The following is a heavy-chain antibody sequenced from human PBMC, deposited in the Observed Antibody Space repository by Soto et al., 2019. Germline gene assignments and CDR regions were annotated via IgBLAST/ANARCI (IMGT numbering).Heavy chain of an antibody. V-gene: IGHV6-1*01. CDR2: TYYRSKWYN. CDR1: GDSVSSNSAA. Sequence: PSQTLSLTCAISGDSVSSNSAAWNWIRQSPSRGLEWLGRTYYRSKWYNDYAVSVKSQITINPDTSKNQFSLQLNSVTPEDTAVYYCARTPRGYSYGYYYYYGMDVWGQGTTVTVSS. D-gene: IGHD5-18*01. J-gene: IGHJ6*02. CDR3: ARTPRGYSYGYYYYYGMDV.